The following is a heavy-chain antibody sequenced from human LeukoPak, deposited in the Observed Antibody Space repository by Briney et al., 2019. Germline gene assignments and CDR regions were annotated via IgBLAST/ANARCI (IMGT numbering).Heavy chain of an antibody. D-gene: IGHD6-13*01. CDR3: ARDGQQLAPYTMDV. J-gene: IGHJ6*02. CDR1: GFTFSNAW. V-gene: IGHV3-33*08. CDR2: IWYDGSNK. Sequence: GGSLRLSCAASGFTFSNAWMSWVRQAPGKGLEWVAQIWYDGSNKYYTDSVKGRFTISRDNSESTLYLQMNSLRAEDTAAYYCARDGQQLAPYTMDVWGQGTTVTVSS.